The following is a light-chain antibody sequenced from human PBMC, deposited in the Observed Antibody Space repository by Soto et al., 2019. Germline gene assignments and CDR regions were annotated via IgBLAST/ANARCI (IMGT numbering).Light chain of an antibody. J-gene: IGKJ1*01. CDR1: QSISSY. CDR3: QKSYSTLWT. CDR2: AAS. V-gene: IGKV1-39*01. Sequence: DIQMTQSPSSLSASVGDRVTITCRASQSISSYLNWYQQKPGKAPKLLIYAASSLQSGVPSRFSGSGSGTDFTLTISSLQPEDFAPYYCQKSYSTLWTFGQGTKVEIK.